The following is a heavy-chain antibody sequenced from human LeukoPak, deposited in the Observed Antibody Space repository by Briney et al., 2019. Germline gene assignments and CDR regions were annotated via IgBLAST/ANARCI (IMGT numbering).Heavy chain of an antibody. CDR2: ISGSGGST. CDR3: AKDPRSTSCPLWCDY. V-gene: IGHV3-23*01. D-gene: IGHD2-2*01. CDR1: GFTFSSYA. J-gene: IGHJ4*02. Sequence: GGSLRLSCAASGFTFSSYAMSWVRQAPGKGLEWVSAISGSGGSTYYADSVKGRFTISRDNSKNTLYLQMNSLRAEDTAVYCCAKDPRSTSCPLWCDYWGQGTLVTVSS.